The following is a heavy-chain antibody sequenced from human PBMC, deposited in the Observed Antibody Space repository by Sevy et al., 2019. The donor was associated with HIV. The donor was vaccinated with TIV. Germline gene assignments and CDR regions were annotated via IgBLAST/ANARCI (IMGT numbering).Heavy chain of an antibody. CDR2: IYHSETT. D-gene: IGHD4-17*01. CDR1: GGSISSSNW. Sequence: SETLSLTCAVSGGSISSSNWWSWVRQPPGKGLEWIAEIYHSETTNYNPSLKSRVTISVDKSKNQVSLKLSFVTAADTAVYYCARGHGDYVDYWGQGILVTVSS. J-gene: IGHJ4*02. V-gene: IGHV4-4*02. CDR3: ARGHGDYVDY.